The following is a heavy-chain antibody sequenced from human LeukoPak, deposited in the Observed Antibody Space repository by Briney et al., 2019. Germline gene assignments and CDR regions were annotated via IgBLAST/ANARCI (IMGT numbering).Heavy chain of an antibody. CDR1: GFTFSSHS. V-gene: IGHV3-21*01. J-gene: IGHJ4*02. Sequence: PGGSLRLSCAASGFTFSSHSMNWVRQAPGKGLEWVSSISSSGRYIYYADSLKGRFTISRDNAKNSLYLQMNSLRAEDTAVYYCARDLQDRSGWHYYFDYWGQGTLVTVSS. D-gene: IGHD6-19*01. CDR3: ARDLQDRSGWHYYFDY. CDR2: ISSSGRYI.